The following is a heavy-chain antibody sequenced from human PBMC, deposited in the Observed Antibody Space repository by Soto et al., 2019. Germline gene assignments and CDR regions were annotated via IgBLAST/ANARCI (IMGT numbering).Heavy chain of an antibody. D-gene: IGHD3-22*01. CDR3: AHDSYDASGYYPHDAFDI. CDR2: IYWYDEK. Sequence: SGPTVVNPTRTRTLTCTFSGVLLMTILVCVGWIRHPPGKGLEWLALIYWYDEKRYSPSRKSRLTITKDTSRNPVVLTMTNMDPVDTATYYCAHDSYDASGYYPHDAFDIWGQGTRVTVS. CDR1: GVLLMTILVC. V-gene: IGHV2-5*01. J-gene: IGHJ3*02.